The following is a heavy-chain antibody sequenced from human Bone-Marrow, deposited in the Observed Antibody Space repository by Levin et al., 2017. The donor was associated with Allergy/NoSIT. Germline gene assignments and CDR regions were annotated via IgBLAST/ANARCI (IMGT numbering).Heavy chain of an antibody. CDR3: SRGSAEFDWLFFPRGWCDP. J-gene: IGHJ5*02. Sequence: SETLSLTCTVSGGSIRKDYWNWIRQSPGKGLEWIGHIYYTGSTNYSPSLKSRVTISIDTSKNQFSLKLSSVTAADTALYYCSRGSAEFDWLFFPRGWCDPWGQGTLVTVSS. D-gene: IGHD3-9*01. CDR2: IYYTGST. CDR1: GGSIRKDY. V-gene: IGHV4-59*01.